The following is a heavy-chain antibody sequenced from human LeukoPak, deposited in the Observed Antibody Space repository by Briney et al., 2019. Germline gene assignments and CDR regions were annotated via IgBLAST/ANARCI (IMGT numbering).Heavy chain of an antibody. CDR1: GFTFSSYA. Sequence: GGSLRLSCAASGFTFSSYAMHWVRQAPGKGLEWVAVISYDGSNKYYADSVKGRFTISRDNSKITLYLQMNSLRAEDTAVYYCARGLGYSYGYFDYWGQGTLVTVSS. CDR2: ISYDGSNK. CDR3: ARGLGYSYGYFDY. D-gene: IGHD5-18*01. V-gene: IGHV3-30*04. J-gene: IGHJ4*02.